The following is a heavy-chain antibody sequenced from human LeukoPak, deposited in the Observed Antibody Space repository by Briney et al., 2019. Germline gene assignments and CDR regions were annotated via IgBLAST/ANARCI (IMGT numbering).Heavy chain of an antibody. D-gene: IGHD3-22*01. V-gene: IGHV3-33*01. Sequence: PGGSLRFSCAASGFTFSSYGMHWVRQAPGKGLEWVAVIWYDGSNKYYADSVKGRFTISRDNSKNTLYLQMNSLRAEDTAVYYCARDPDSSGYYSTGGWFDPWGQGTLVTVSS. CDR3: ARDPDSSGYYSTGGWFDP. J-gene: IGHJ5*02. CDR1: GFTFSSYG. CDR2: IWYDGSNK.